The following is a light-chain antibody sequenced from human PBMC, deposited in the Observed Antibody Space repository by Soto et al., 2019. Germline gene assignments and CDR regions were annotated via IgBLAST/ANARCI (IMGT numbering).Light chain of an antibody. Sequence: QSVLTQPPSVSAAPGQTVTISCSGTSSNVGNHLVSWYQHLPGTAPKLLIYENNKRPSGIPDRVSGSKSSMSATLGIVGLQTGDEGDYYCGTWDTRLESFVFGPGTKLTVL. J-gene: IGLJ1*01. CDR2: ENN. V-gene: IGLV1-51*02. CDR1: SSNVGNHL. CDR3: GTWDTRLESFV.